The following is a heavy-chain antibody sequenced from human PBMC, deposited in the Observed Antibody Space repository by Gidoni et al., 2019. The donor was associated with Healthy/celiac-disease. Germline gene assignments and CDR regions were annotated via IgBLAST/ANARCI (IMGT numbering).Heavy chain of an antibody. D-gene: IGHD5-18*01. V-gene: IGHV1-69*01. CDR2: IIPIFGTA. Sequence: QVQLVQSGAEVKKPGSSVKVSCKASGGTFSSYAISWVRQAPGQGLEWMGGIIPIFGTANYAQKFQGRVTITADESTSTAYMELSSLRSEDTAVYYCARGSYSYGWPYYYYYGMDVWGQGTTVTVSS. CDR3: ARGSYSYGWPYYYYYGMDV. CDR1: GGTFSSYA. J-gene: IGHJ6*02.